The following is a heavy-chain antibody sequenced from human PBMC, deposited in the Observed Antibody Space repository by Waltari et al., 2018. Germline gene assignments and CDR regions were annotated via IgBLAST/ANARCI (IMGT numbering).Heavy chain of an antibody. Sequence: EVQLLESGGGFVQPGGSLRLSFVVSGFRFSSSSMSWVRQAPGKGLEWVSSISISGTKLYYADSVKGRFTISRDNSKNALHLQMNSLRAEDTAIYYCAKEIRPNDFWGQGTLVTVSS. CDR1: GFRFSSSS. J-gene: IGHJ4*02. D-gene: IGHD1-1*01. V-gene: IGHV3-23*01. CDR2: ISISGTKL. CDR3: AKEIRPNDF.